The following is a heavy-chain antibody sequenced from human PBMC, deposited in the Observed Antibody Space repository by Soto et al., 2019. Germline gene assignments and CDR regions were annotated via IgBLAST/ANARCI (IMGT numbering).Heavy chain of an antibody. V-gene: IGHV3-33*01. D-gene: IGHD3-22*01. CDR3: ARDPDSSGYYQTGAFDI. CDR2: IWYDGSNK. J-gene: IGHJ3*02. CDR1: GFTFSSYG. Sequence: ESGGGVVQPGRSLRLSCAASGFTFSSYGMHWVRQAPGKGLEWVAVIWYDGSNKYYADSVKGRFTISRDNSKNTLYLQMNSLRAEDTAVYYCARDPDSSGYYQTGAFDIWGQGTMVTVSS.